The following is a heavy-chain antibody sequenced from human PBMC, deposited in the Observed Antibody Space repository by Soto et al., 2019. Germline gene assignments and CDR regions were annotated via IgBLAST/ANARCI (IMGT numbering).Heavy chain of an antibody. CDR3: ARRYGYSFDY. CDR2: IYCSGST. V-gene: IGHV4-59*08. D-gene: IGHD1-1*01. J-gene: IGHJ4*02. Sequence: SETLSLTCTVSGGSISSYYWSWIRQPPGKGLEWIGYIYCSGSTNYNPSLKSRVTISVDTSKNQFSLKLSSVTAADTAVYYCARRYGYSFDYWGQGTLVTVSS. CDR1: GGSISSYY.